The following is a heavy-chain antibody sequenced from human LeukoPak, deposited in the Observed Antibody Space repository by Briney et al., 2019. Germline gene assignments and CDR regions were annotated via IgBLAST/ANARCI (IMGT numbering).Heavy chain of an antibody. CDR3: ANWLCSGSTSCSDY. CDR2: IYYSGST. CDR1: GGSISSYY. J-gene: IGHJ4*02. V-gene: IGHV4-59*01. Sequence: PSETLSLTCTVSGGSISSYYWSWIRQPPGKGLEWIGYIYYSGSTNYNPSLKSRVTISVDTSKNQFSLKLSSVTAADTAVYYCANWLCSGSTSCSDYWGQGTLVTVSS. D-gene: IGHD2-2*01.